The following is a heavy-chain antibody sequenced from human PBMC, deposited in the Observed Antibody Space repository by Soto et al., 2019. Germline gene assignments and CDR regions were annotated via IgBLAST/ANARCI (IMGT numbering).Heavy chain of an antibody. D-gene: IGHD3-9*01. Sequence: QVQLQESGPGLVKPSETLSLTCTVSGGSISSYYWSWIRQPPGKGLEWIGYIYYSGSTNYNPSLKRRVTISVDTSKNQFSLKLSSVTAADTAVYYCARENYDILTGYRGGYYYGMDVWGQGTTVTVSS. V-gene: IGHV4-59*01. J-gene: IGHJ6*02. CDR3: ARENYDILTGYRGGYYYGMDV. CDR1: GGSISSYY. CDR2: IYYSGST.